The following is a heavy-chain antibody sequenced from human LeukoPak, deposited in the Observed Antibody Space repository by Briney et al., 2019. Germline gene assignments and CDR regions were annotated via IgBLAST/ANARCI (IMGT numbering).Heavy chain of an antibody. CDR3: ARALVSMVRGDDAAWDY. CDR1: GYTFTSYY. Sequence: EASVKVSCKASGYTFTSYYMHWVRQAPGQGLEWMGIINPSGGSTSYAQKFQGRVTMTRDTSTSTAYMELSSLRSEDTAVYYCARALVSMVRGDDAAWDYWGQGTLVTVSS. V-gene: IGHV1-46*01. J-gene: IGHJ4*02. D-gene: IGHD3-10*01. CDR2: INPSGGST.